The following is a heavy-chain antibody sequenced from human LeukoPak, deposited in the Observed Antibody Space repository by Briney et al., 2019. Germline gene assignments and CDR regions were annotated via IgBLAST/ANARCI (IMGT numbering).Heavy chain of an antibody. D-gene: IGHD3-22*01. CDR2: VNSDGSVT. V-gene: IGHV3-74*01. CDR3: VRTLAYYYDSGGFDY. Sequence: GGSLRLSCAASGFTFSSYWMHWARQAPGKGLVWVSRVNSDGSVTNYADSVKGRFTISRDNAKSTLYLQMNSLRAEDMALYYCVRTLAYYYDSGGFDYWGQGTLVTVSS. CDR1: GFTFSSYW. J-gene: IGHJ4*02.